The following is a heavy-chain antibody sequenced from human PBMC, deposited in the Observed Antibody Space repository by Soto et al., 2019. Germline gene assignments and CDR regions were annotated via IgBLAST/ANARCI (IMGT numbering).Heavy chain of an antibody. V-gene: IGHV1-8*01. D-gene: IGHD2-2*01. J-gene: IGHJ4*02. Sequence: QVQLVQSGAEVKKPGASVKVSCKASGYTFTSYDINWVRQATGQGLEWMGWMNPNSGNTGYAQKFQGRVTMXRIXSISTAYMELSSLRSEDTAVYYCASWPAIVLVPAAWGQGTLVTVSS. CDR1: GYTFTSYD. CDR2: MNPNSGNT. CDR3: ASWPAIVLVPAA.